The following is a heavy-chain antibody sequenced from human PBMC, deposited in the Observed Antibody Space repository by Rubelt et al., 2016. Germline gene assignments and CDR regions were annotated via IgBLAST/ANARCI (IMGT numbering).Heavy chain of an antibody. J-gene: IGHJ3*02. D-gene: IGHD3-3*01. CDR1: GGSISGYY. CDR2: VYSSGST. CDR3: AGAEVTFFGIMTHGAFDI. V-gene: IGHV4-59*01. Sequence: QVQLQESGPGLVKPSETLSLTCSVSGGSISGYYWNWIRQPPGKGLEWIGYVYSSGSTNYNPSLKSRVTISVDSSKNQFSPQLSSVAAAETAVYYGAGAEVTFFGIMTHGAFDIWGQGTKVTVSS.